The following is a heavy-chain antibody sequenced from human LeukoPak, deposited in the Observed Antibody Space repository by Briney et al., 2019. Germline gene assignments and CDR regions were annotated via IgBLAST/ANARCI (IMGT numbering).Heavy chain of an antibody. Sequence: SETLSLTCTVSGGSISSSFNYWGWIRQPPGKGLEWIGNIYYSGSTYHNPSLKSRVTISVDTSKNQFSLKLSSVTAADTAVYYCARRITMVRGVITDYFDYWGQGTLVTVSS. J-gene: IGHJ4*02. CDR1: GGSISSSFNY. V-gene: IGHV4-39*01. CDR2: IYYSGST. D-gene: IGHD3-10*01. CDR3: ARRITMVRGVITDYFDY.